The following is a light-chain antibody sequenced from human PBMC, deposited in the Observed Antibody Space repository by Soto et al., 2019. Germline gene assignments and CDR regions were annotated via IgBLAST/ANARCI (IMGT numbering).Light chain of an antibody. J-gene: IGKJ1*01. CDR1: QRVSSN. Sequence: EIVMTQSPATLSVSPGERATLSCRASQRVSSNLAWYQQKPGQAPRLLIYGASTRATGIPARFSGSGSETEFTLTISSLQSEAFAVYYCQQYNNWPPWTFGQGTKVEIK. CDR3: QQYNNWPPWT. CDR2: GAS. V-gene: IGKV3-15*01.